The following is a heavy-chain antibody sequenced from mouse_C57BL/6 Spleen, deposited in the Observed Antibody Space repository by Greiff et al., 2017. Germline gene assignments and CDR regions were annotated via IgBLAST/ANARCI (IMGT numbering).Heavy chain of an antibody. CDR2: ISNGGGST. D-gene: IGHD3-2*02. J-gene: IGHJ4*01. V-gene: IGHV5-12*01. CDR1: GFTFSDYY. Sequence: VQLKESGGGLVQPGGSLKLSCAASGFTFSDYYMYWVRQTPEKRLEWVAYISNGGGSTYYPDTVKGRFTISRDTAKNTLFLQMRRLKTENTAMSYYARDCQDAMDYWGQGTSVTVSS. CDR3: ARDCQDAMDY.